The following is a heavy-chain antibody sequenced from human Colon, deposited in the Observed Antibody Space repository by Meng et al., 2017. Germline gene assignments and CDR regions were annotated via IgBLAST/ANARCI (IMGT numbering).Heavy chain of an antibody. V-gene: IGHV4-4*02. CDR2: IAHTGRT. CDR1: GVSISTTNW. CDR3: GTTDINYCPIHY. D-gene: IGHD1/OR15-1a*01. J-gene: IGHJ4*02. Sequence: QMQLRESGPGLVKPSGTLSLTCAVSGVSISTTNWWTWFRQSPGKGLEWIGEIAHTGRTNYNRSLKSRVTVSMDKSKNHFSLNVTSVTAADTAVYYCGTTDINYCPIHYWGQGTLVTAPQ.